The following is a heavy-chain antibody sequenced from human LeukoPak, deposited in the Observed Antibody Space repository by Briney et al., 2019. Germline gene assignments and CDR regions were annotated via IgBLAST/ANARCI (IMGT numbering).Heavy chain of an antibody. CDR1: GGSISSYY. Sequence: SETLSLTCTVSGGSISSYYWSWIRQPPGKGLEWIGYIYYSGSTNYNPSLKSRVTISVDTSKNQFSLKLSSVTAADTAVYYCARSRTSYYYDSGGYYLDYWGQGTLVTVSS. CDR2: IYYSGST. J-gene: IGHJ4*02. CDR3: ARSRTSYYYDSGGYYLDY. D-gene: IGHD3-22*01. V-gene: IGHV4-59*01.